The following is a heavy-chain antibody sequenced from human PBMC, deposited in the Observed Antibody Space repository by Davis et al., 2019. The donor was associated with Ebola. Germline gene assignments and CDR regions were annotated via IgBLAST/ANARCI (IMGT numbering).Heavy chain of an antibody. CDR3: ATLARTGTTDC. CDR2: ITGSGSST. J-gene: IGHJ4*02. Sequence: PGGSLRLSCAASGFTFSIYAMNWVRQAPGKGLEWVSAITGSGSSTSYADSVKGRFTVSRDNAKNTLYLQMNSLRAEDTALYYCATLARTGTTDCWGQGTLVTVSS. V-gene: IGHV3-23*01. CDR1: GFTFSIYA. D-gene: IGHD1-1*01.